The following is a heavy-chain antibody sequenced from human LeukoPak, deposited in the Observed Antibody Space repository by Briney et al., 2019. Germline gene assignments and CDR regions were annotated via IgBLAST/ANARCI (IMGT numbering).Heavy chain of an antibody. CDR3: ASVLWFGELLPLFDY. V-gene: IGHV3-7*01. Sequence: GGSLRLSCAASGFTFSIYWMSWVRQAPGKGLEWVANIKQDGSEKYYVDSVKGRFTISRDNAKNSLYLQMNSLRAEDTAVYYCASVLWFGELLPLFDYWGQGTLVTVSS. CDR2: IKQDGSEK. D-gene: IGHD3-10*01. J-gene: IGHJ4*02. CDR1: GFTFSIYW.